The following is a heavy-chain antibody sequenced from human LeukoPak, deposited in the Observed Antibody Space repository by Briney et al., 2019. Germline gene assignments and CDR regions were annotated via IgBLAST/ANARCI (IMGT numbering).Heavy chain of an antibody. V-gene: IGHV3-30*02. CDR2: MRYDGSNK. CDR3: ARQAHWSGNYSTGYYYYYMDI. J-gene: IGHJ6*03. D-gene: IGHD3-3*01. Sequence: PGGSLRLSCTASGFTVSNIYMSWVRQAPGKGLEWVAFMRYDGSNKYYADSVKGRFTISRDNSKNTLYLQVNSLRNEDTAVYYCARQAHWSGNYSTGYYYYYMDIWGQGTTATVSS. CDR1: GFTVSNIY.